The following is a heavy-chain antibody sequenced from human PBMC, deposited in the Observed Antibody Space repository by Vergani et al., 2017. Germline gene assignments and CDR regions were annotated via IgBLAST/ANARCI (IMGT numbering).Heavy chain of an antibody. CDR3: ARGLYYDSSGYSAFDI. CDR2: INPNSGGT. Sequence: QVQLVQSGAEVKKPGASVKVSCKASGYTFTDYYMHWVRQAPGQGLEWMGWINPNSGGTNYAQKFQGRVTMTRDTSISTVYMELNSLRSEDTAVYYCARGLYYDSSGYSAFDIWGQGTMVTVSS. V-gene: IGHV1-2*02. D-gene: IGHD3-22*01. CDR1: GYTFTDYY. J-gene: IGHJ3*02.